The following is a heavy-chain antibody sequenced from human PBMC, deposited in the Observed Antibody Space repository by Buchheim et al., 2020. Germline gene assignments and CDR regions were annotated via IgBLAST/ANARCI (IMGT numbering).Heavy chain of an antibody. Sequence: EVQLVESGGGLVKPGGSLRLSCAASGFTFSNAWMNWVRQAPGKGLEWVGRIKSKTDGGTTAYAEPVKGRFTISRDDSKNTLYLQMNSLKTEDTAVYYCTTTGYCSGGSCYRGYYYGMDVWGQGTT. CDR1: GFTFSNAW. D-gene: IGHD2-15*01. CDR3: TTTGYCSGGSCYRGYYYGMDV. V-gene: IGHV3-15*07. J-gene: IGHJ6*02. CDR2: IKSKTDGGTT.